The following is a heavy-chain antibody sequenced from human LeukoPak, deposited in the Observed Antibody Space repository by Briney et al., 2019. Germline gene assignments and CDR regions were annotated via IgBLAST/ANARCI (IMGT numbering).Heavy chain of an antibody. CDR1: GFTFSTYG. J-gene: IGHJ4*02. V-gene: IGHV3-30*03. Sequence: GGSLRLSCAASGFTFSTYGMHWVRQAPGKGLEWVAVISYDGSNKYYADSVKGRFAISRDNAKNSLFLQMNSLRAEDTAVYYCARGFYYATTGLMDNFDYWGQGTLVTVSS. CDR3: ARGFYYATTGLMDNFDY. CDR2: ISYDGSNK. D-gene: IGHD2-8*01.